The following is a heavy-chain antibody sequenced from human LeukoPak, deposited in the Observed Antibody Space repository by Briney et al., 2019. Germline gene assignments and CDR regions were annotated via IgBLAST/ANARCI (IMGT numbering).Heavy chain of an antibody. CDR2: MNPNSGYT. V-gene: IGHV1-8*01. CDR1: GYTFTSYD. CDR3: ARVVGAVDY. D-gene: IGHD3-3*01. J-gene: IGHJ4*02. Sequence: ASAKVSCKASGYTFTSYDINWVRQATGQGLEWMGWMNPNSGYTGSAQKFQGRLTMTRDTSISTAYMELSSLRSEDTAVYYCARVVGAVDYWGQGTLVTVSS.